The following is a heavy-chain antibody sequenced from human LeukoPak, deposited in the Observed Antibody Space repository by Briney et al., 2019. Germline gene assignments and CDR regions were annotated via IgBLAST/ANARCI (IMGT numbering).Heavy chain of an antibody. V-gene: IGHV4-59*01. J-gene: IGHJ4*02. CDR3: ARGYNYGAHYWFDY. D-gene: IGHD5-18*01. CDR1: DGSINIYY. Sequence: SETLSLTCTVSDGSINIYYWSWIRQAPAKGLEWIGYIYNSGSTNYNPSLRRRVTISMDTSKIQFSLRLTSVAAADTAMYYCARGYNYGAHYWFDYWGQGTLVTVSS. CDR2: IYNSGST.